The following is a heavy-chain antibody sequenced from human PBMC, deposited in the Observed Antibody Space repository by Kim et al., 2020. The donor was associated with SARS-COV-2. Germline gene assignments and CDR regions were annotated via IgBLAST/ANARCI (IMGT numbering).Heavy chain of an antibody. V-gene: IGHV3-21*01. CDR3: ARVRGQQLDGGFDP. CDR2: ISSSSSYI. J-gene: IGHJ5*02. Sequence: GGSLRLSCAASGFTFSSYSMNWVRQAPGKGLEWVSSISSSSSYIYYADSVKGRFTISRDNAKNSLYLQMNSLRAEDTAVYYCARVRGQQLDGGFDPWGQGTLVTVSS. CDR1: GFTFSSYS. D-gene: IGHD6-13*01.